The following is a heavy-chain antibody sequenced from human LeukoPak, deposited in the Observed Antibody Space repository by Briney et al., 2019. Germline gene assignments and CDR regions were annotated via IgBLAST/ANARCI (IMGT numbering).Heavy chain of an antibody. CDR1: GGSISSSSYY. V-gene: IGHV4-39*01. CDR2: IYYSGST. CDR3: ARHNTYYDILTGYYRPGYYFDY. Sequence: PSETLSLTCTVSGGSISSSSYYWGWIRQPPGKGLEWIGSIYYSGSTYYNPSLKSRVTISVDTSKNQFSLKLSSVTAAGTAVYYCARHNTYYDILTGYYRPGYYFDYWGQGTLVTVSS. D-gene: IGHD3-9*01. J-gene: IGHJ4*02.